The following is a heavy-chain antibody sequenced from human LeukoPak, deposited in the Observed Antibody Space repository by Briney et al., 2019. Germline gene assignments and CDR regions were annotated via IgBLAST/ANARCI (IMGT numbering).Heavy chain of an antibody. CDR2: IAYDGSNK. D-gene: IGHD4-17*01. CDR1: GFTFSSYA. J-gene: IGHJ4*02. Sequence: GGSLRLSCAASGFTFSSYALHWVRQAPGKGLEWVAVIAYDGSNKYYADSVKGRFTISRDNSKNTLYLQMNSLRAEDTAVYYCARGGYGDYVDYWGQGTLGTVSS. V-gene: IGHV3-30*04. CDR3: ARGGYGDYVDY.